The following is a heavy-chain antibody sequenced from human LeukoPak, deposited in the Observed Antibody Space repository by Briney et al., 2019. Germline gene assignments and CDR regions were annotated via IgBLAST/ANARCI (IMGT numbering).Heavy chain of an antibody. J-gene: IGHJ4*02. CDR3: ARNPYYGDSGFDY. V-gene: IGHV3-21*01. Sequence: PGGSLRLSCAASGFTFSSYSMNWVRQAPGKGLEWVSSISSSSSYIYYADSVEGRFTISRDNAKNSLYLQMNSLRAEDTAVYYCARNPYYGDSGFDYWGQGTLVTVSS. CDR2: ISSSSSYI. CDR1: GFTFSSYS. D-gene: IGHD4-17*01.